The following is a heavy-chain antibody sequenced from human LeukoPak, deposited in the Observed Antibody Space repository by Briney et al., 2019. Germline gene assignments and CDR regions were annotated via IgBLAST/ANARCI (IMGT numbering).Heavy chain of an antibody. CDR3: ARTVIPRDYFDY. CDR1: GFTFSSCG. J-gene: IGHJ4*02. V-gene: IGHV3-33*01. CDR2: IWYDGSNK. Sequence: PGGSLRLSCAASGFTFSSCGMHWVRQAPGKGLEWVAVIWYDGSNKYYADSVKGRFTISRDNSKNTLYLQMNSLRAEDTAVYYCARTVIPRDYFDYWGQGTLVTVSS. D-gene: IGHD4-17*01.